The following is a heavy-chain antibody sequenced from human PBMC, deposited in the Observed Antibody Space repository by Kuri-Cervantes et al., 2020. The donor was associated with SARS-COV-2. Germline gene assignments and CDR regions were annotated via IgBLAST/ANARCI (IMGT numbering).Heavy chain of an antibody. J-gene: IGHJ6*03. CDR3: ARGGGDYSSTSCPYYYYYMDV. CDR2: INHSGST. V-gene: IGHV4-34*01. Sequence: SETLSLTCAVYGWSFSGYYWSWIRQPPGKGLEWIGEINHSGSTNYNPSLKSRVTISVDTSKNQLSLKLSSVTAADTAVYYCARGGGDYSSTSCPYYYYYMDVWGKGTTVTVSS. CDR1: GWSFSGYY. D-gene: IGHD2-2*01.